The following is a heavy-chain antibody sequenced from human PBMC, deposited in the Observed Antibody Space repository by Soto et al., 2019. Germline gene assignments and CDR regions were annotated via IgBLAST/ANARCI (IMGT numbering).Heavy chain of an antibody. D-gene: IGHD6-19*01. Sequence: GGSLRLSCAASGFTFDDYAMHWVRQAPGKGLEWVSGISWNSGSIGYADSVKGRFTISRDNAKNSLYLQMNSLRAEDTALYYCANSVAGNWGQGTLVTVSS. CDR1: GFTFDDYA. CDR3: ANSVAGN. V-gene: IGHV3-9*01. CDR2: ISWNSGSI. J-gene: IGHJ4*02.